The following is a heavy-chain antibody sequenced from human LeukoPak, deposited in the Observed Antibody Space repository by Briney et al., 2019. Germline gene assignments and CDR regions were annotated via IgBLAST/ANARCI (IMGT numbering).Heavy chain of an antibody. Sequence: GGSLRLSCAASGFTFSGSVLHWVRQASGKGLEWVGRIRSTANGYATAYAASVKGRFTISRDDSKNTAYLQMDSLKTEDTAVYYCTGNYYGSGSYADFDYWGQGTLVTVSS. V-gene: IGHV3-73*01. CDR2: IRSTANGYAT. D-gene: IGHD3-10*01. CDR3: TGNYYGSGSYADFDY. CDR1: GFTFSGSV. J-gene: IGHJ4*02.